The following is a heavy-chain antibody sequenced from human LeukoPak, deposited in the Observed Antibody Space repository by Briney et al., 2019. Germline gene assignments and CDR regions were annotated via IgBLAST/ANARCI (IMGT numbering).Heavy chain of an antibody. CDR1: GFTFSSYW. V-gene: IGHV3-74*01. Sequence: PGGSLRLSCEASGFTFSSYWMHCVRHAPGKGLVWVSRINSDGSTTNYADSVRGRFTISRDNAKNTLYLQMNSLRPEDTAVYYCAIATIASYGPRDYWGQGTLVTVSS. CDR3: AIATIASYGPRDY. D-gene: IGHD3-16*01. J-gene: IGHJ4*02. CDR2: INSDGSTT.